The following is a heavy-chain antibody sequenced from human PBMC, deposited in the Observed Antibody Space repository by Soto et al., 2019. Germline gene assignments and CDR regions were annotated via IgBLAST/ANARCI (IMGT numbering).Heavy chain of an antibody. D-gene: IGHD2-2*01. CDR1: GYTFTSYA. CDR2: INAGNGNT. J-gene: IGHJ5*02. CDR3: ARTARYCSSTSCDNWFDP. V-gene: IGHV1-3*01. Sequence: ASVKVSCKASGYTFTSYAMHWVRQAPGQRLEWMGWINAGNGNTKYSQKFQGRVTITRDTSASTAYMELSSLRSEDTAVYYCARTARYCSSTSCDNWFDPWGQGTLVTVSS.